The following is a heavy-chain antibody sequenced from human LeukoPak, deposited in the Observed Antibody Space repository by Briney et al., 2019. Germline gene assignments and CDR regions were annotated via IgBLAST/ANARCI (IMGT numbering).Heavy chain of an antibody. Sequence: SGGSLRLSCAASGFTFSSYEMNWVRQAPGKGLEWVSYISSSGSTIYYADSVKGRFTISRDNAKNSLYLQMNSLRAEDTAVYYCARGKYSSSWYLFDYWGQGTLVTVPS. V-gene: IGHV3-48*03. CDR3: ARGKYSSSWYLFDY. CDR2: ISSSGSTI. D-gene: IGHD6-13*01. CDR1: GFTFSSYE. J-gene: IGHJ4*02.